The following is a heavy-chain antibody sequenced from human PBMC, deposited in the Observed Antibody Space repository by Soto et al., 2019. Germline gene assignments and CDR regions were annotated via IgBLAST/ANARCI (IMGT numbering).Heavy chain of an antibody. J-gene: IGHJ5*02. CDR1: VFSLSTSGVG. D-gene: IGHD3-3*01. CDR2: IYWNDYK. CDR3: AHVNTIFGVVTMGNWFDP. V-gene: IGHV2-5*01. Sequence: QITLKESGPTLVKPTQTLTLTCTFSVFSLSTSGVGVGWIRQPPGKAREWLALIYWNDYKRYSPSLKSRLTLTKDTTKNQVVITMTNMDPVDTATYDCAHVNTIFGVVTMGNWFDPWGQGTLVTVSS.